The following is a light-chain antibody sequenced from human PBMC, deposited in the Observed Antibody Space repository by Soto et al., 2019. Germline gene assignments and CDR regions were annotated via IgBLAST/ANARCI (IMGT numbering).Light chain of an antibody. V-gene: IGKV1-5*01. Sequence: DIQMTQSPPTLSASVGDRVTTTCRASQTISGWLAWYQQKPGKVPNLLIYDASSLQSGVPSRFSGSGSGTEFTLTISRLQPDDFATYYCQQYHSYAITFGQGTRLEIK. CDR3: QQYHSYAIT. J-gene: IGKJ5*01. CDR1: QTISGW. CDR2: DAS.